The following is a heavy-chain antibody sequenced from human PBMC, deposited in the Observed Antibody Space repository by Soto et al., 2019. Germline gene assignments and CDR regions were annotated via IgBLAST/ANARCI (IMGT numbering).Heavy chain of an antibody. CDR1: YG. D-gene: IGHD3-10*01. J-gene: IGHJ6*02. CDR2: IYPGDSDT. CDR3: ARGIIPSPGSRNIDYGMDV. V-gene: IGHV5-51*01. Sequence: YGSRWVSKKNGKGLEWMGIIYPGDSDTRYSPSFQGQVTISADKSISTAYLQWSSLKASDTAMYYCARGIIPSPGSRNIDYGMDVWGQGTTVTVSS.